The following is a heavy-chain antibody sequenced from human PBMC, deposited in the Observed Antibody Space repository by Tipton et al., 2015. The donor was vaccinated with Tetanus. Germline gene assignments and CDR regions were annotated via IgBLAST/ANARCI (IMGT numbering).Heavy chain of an antibody. CDR1: GFTFSSYS. Sequence: SLRLSCVGSGFTFSSYSMSWVRQAPGKGLEWLSLISSSSSYIYYADSVKGRFSIFRDNANNSVYLQMFSLGAEDTAVYYCARKEYSYATPGLDSWGQGTLVTVSS. CDR3: ARKEYSYATPGLDS. CDR2: ISSSSSYI. J-gene: IGHJ5*01. D-gene: IGHD4-11*01. V-gene: IGHV3-21*04.